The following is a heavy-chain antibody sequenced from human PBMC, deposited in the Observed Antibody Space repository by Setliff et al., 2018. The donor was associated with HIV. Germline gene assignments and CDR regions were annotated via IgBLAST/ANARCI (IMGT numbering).Heavy chain of an antibody. Sequence: NPSETLSLTCTVSGDPIFIGGYYWSWIRQHPGGGLEWIGYIYHTGKTYYNPSLQSRIIMSLDMSQNQFSLKLSSVTAADTAVYYCARQRGGRVTIFGVSGGWFDPWGQGTLVTVSS. CDR2: IYHTGKT. CDR3: ARQRGGRVTIFGVSGGWFDP. V-gene: IGHV4-31*03. D-gene: IGHD3-3*01. CDR1: GDPIFIGGYY. J-gene: IGHJ5*02.